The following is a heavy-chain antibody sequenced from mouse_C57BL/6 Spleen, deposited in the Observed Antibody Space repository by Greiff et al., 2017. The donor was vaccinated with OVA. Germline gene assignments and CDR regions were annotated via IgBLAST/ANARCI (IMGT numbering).Heavy chain of an antibody. Sequence: VQLQQSGTVLARPGASVKMSCKSSGYTFTSYWMHWVKQRPGQGLEWIGAIYPGNSDTSYNQKFKGKAKLTAVTSASTAYMELSSLTNEDSAVYYCTRSEASGYIDYWGQGTTLTVSS. CDR1: GYTFTSYW. CDR2: IYPGNSDT. CDR3: TRSEASGYIDY. V-gene: IGHV1-5*01. J-gene: IGHJ2*01. D-gene: IGHD3-2*02.